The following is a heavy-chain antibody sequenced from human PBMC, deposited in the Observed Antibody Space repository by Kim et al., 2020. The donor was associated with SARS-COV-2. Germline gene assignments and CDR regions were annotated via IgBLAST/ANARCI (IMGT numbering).Heavy chain of an antibody. CDR2: IYRSGPT. D-gene: IGHD2-21*01. CDR1: GSSISSGYY. V-gene: IGHV4-38-2*02. CDR3: VRILGSFFDN. Sequence: SETLSLTCNVSGSSISSGYYWGWIRQPPGKGLEWIGTIYRSGPTYYNPSLRRRVIMSLDTAKHQSSLNLMSVTAADTAVYFCVRILGSFFDNWGQGTQVTVSS. J-gene: IGHJ4*02.